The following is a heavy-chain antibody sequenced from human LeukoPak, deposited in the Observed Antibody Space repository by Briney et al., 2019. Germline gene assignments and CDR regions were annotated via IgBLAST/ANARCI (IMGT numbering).Heavy chain of an antibody. J-gene: IGHJ2*01. D-gene: IGHD3-3*01. CDR1: GGSISSSSYY. V-gene: IGHV4-39*01. Sequence: SETLSLTCTVSGGSISSSSYYWGWIRQPPGKGLEWIGSIYYSGRTYYNPSLKSRVTISVDTSKNQFSLKLSSVTAADTAVYYCARQGSPSITIFGVVIIPHWYFDLWGRGTLVTVSS. CDR2: IYYSGRT. CDR3: ARQGSPSITIFGVVIIPHWYFDL.